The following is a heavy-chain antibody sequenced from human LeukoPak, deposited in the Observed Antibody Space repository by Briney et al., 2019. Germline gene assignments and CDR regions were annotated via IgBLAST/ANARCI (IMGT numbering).Heavy chain of an antibody. V-gene: IGHV3-66*02. CDR1: GGSISSYY. CDR3: ASNDYPIPYQYMDV. Sequence: ETLSLTCTVSGGSISSYYWSWIRQPPGKGLEWVSVMYSRGKTYYADSVKGRFTISRDISTNMVHLQMNGLRTEDTAMYFCASNDYPIPYQYMDVWGTGTTVTVSS. D-gene: IGHD5-12*01. J-gene: IGHJ6*03. CDR2: MYSRGKT.